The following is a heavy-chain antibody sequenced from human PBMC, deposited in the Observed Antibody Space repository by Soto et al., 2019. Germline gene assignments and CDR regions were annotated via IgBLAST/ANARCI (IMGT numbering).Heavy chain of an antibody. CDR3: ARDGNYYDSSGYLVHFDY. Sequence: GGSLRLSCAASGFIFSSYSMNWVRQAPGKGLEWVSSISSSSSYIYYADSVKGRFTISRDNAKNSLYLQMNSLRAEDTAVYYCARDGNYYDSSGYLVHFDYWGQGTLVTVSS. CDR2: ISSSSSYI. CDR1: GFIFSSYS. J-gene: IGHJ4*02. D-gene: IGHD3-22*01. V-gene: IGHV3-21*01.